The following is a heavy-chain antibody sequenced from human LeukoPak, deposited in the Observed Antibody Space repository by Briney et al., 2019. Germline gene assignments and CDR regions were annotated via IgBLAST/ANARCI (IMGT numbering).Heavy chain of an antibody. J-gene: IGHJ6*03. V-gene: IGHV4-59*01. D-gene: IGHD2-15*01. CDR2: IYYSGST. Sequence: PSETLSLTCTVSGGSIGSYYWSWIRQPPGKGLEWIGYIYYSGSTNYNPSLKSRVTISVDTSKNQFSLKLSSVTAADTAVYYCARVKGYCSGGSCYHYYYMDVWGKGTTVTVSS. CDR1: GGSIGSYY. CDR3: ARVKGYCSGGSCYHYYYMDV.